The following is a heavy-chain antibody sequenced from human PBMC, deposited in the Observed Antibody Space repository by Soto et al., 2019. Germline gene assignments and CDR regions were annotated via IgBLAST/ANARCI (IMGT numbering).Heavy chain of an antibody. D-gene: IGHD4-17*01. CDR2: ISGSGGST. Sequence: EVQLLESGGGLVQPGGSLRLSCAASGFTFSSYAMSWVRQAPGKGLEWVSAISGSGGSTYYADSVKGRFTISRDNSKNTLYLHMNSLRAEDTAVYYCAKDGQGGDYLGYWGQGTLVTVSS. V-gene: IGHV3-23*01. CDR1: GFTFSSYA. J-gene: IGHJ4*02. CDR3: AKDGQGGDYLGY.